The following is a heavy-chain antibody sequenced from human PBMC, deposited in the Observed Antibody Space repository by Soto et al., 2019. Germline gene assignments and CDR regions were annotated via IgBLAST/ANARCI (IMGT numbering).Heavy chain of an antibody. CDR3: ARDGWSGSILDYYYYGMDV. J-gene: IGHJ6*02. Sequence: ASVKVSCKASGYTFTSYGISWVRQAPGQGLEWMGWISAYNGNTNYAQKLQGRVTMTTDTSTSTAYMELRSLRSDDTAVYYCARDGWSGSILDYYYYGMDVWGQGTTVTVSS. CDR2: ISAYNGNT. CDR1: GYTFTSYG. V-gene: IGHV1-18*01. D-gene: IGHD3-10*01.